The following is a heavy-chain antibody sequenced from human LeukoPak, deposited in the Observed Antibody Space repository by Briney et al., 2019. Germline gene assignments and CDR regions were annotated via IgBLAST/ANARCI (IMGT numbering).Heavy chain of an antibody. J-gene: IGHJ5*01. D-gene: IGHD5-12*01. V-gene: IGHV3-30*02. CDR2: IRYDGSNK. CDR3: AKVRFSDSGRDGLDS. Sequence: GGSLRLSCAASGFSFSSYSMHWVRQASGRGLEWVAFIRYDGSNKDYADSVKGRFTISRDNSKNTLYLEMNSLRAEDTAVYHCAKVRFSDSGRDGLDSWGQGTLVTVSS. CDR1: GFSFSSYS.